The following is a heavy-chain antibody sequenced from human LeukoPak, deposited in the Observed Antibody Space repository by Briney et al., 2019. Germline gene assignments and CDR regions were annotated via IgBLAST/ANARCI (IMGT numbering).Heavy chain of an antibody. Sequence: KSSETLSLTCTVSGGPISSGDYYWSWIRQPPGKGLEWIGYIYYSGSTYYNPSLKSRVTISVDTSKNQFSLKLSSVTAADTAVYYCARARRYDSSGYPSFDYWGQGTLVTVSS. J-gene: IGHJ4*02. D-gene: IGHD3-22*01. CDR1: GGPISSGDYY. CDR3: ARARRYDSSGYPSFDY. CDR2: IYYSGST. V-gene: IGHV4-30-4*01.